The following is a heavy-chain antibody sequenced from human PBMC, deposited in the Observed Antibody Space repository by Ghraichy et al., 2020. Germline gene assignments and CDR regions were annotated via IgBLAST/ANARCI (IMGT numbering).Heavy chain of an antibody. Sequence: ASVKVSCKASGYSFTRYGISWVRQAPSQGLEWMGWINTYNGNTNYPQKLQGRVTMTTDTSTGTAYMELRSLRSDDTAVYYCAREHHDFRSGYYVGGGGMDVWGQGTTVTVSS. V-gene: IGHV1-18*01. J-gene: IGHJ6*02. D-gene: IGHD3-3*01. CDR1: GYSFTRYG. CDR3: AREHHDFRSGYYVGGGGMDV. CDR2: INTYNGNT.